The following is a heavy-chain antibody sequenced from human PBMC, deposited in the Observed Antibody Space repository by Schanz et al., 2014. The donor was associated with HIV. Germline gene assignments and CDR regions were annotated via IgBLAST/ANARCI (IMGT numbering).Heavy chain of an antibody. CDR2: IYYSGST. CDR3: ARGYGSGDAFDI. Sequence: QVQLQQWGAGLLKPSQTLSLACTVSGGSINSGPYYWSWIRQHPAGKDLEWIAYIYYSGSTFYNPSLRSRLSISLNTSKNQFSLRLISVTAADTAVYYCARGYGSGDAFDIWGQGTMVTVS. CDR1: GGSINSGPYY. D-gene: IGHD3-10*01. J-gene: IGHJ3*02. V-gene: IGHV4-31*03.